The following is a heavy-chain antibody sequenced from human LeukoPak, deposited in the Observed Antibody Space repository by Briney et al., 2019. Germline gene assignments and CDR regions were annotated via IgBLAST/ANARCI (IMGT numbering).Heavy chain of an antibody. CDR1: GGPISGYF. V-gene: IGHV4-59*01. CDR3: ARVGGYSGFY. CDR2: IHDNGRT. Sequence: SETLSLTCTVSGGPISGYFWSWIRQPPGKGLEWIGYIHDNGRTTYNPSLRSRVTISIDTSKSQFSLKLNSLTTTDTAVYYCARVGGYSGFYWGQGTLVTVSS. D-gene: IGHD5-12*01. J-gene: IGHJ4*02.